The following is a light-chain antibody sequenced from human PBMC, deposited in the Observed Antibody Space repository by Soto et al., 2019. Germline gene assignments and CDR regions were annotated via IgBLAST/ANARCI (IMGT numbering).Light chain of an antibody. Sequence: DIQMTQSPSSLSASVGDRVTITCRASQSISVSLNWYQQKPGKAPKLLIYDASSLQSGVPSGFSGSGSGTDFTLTISSLQPEDSATYYCQQSYTTPSTFDQGTKVEIK. V-gene: IGKV1-39*01. CDR1: QSISVS. J-gene: IGKJ1*01. CDR2: DAS. CDR3: QQSYTTPST.